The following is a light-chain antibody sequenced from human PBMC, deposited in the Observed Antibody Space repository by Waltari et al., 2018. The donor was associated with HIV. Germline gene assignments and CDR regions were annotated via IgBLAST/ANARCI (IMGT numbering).Light chain of an antibody. CDR2: EAT. CDR3: TSYAGRDNFVV. V-gene: IGLV2-8*01. J-gene: IGLJ2*01. Sequence: QSALPQPPSASGSPGQSVTISCTGTSSAVGGYNYVSWYQQYQGKAPKLIIYEATKRPSGVPDRFSGSKSGNTASLTVSGLQAEDEADYYCTSYAGRDNFVVFGGGTRLTVL. CDR1: SSAVGGYNY.